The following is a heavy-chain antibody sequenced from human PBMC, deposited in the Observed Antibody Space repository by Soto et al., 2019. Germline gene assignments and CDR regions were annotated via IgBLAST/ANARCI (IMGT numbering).Heavy chain of an antibody. D-gene: IGHD2-21*01. CDR1: GLPFSNAW. CDR2: IKNKASGGTA. Sequence: DVQLVESGGRLVKPGGSLRLSCETSGLPFSNAWMTWVRQAPGKGLEWVGRIKNKASGGTADYAGPAKGRFTISRDDSRNTLYLEMNSLRTEDTAVYYCITDYNNCWAYFAYWGQGTLVTVSS. J-gene: IGHJ4*02. V-gene: IGHV3-15*01. CDR3: ITDYNNCWAYFAY.